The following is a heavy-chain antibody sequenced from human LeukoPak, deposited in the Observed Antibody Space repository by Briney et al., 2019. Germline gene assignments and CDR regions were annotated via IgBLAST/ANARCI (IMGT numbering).Heavy chain of an antibody. CDR1: GGSISSYY. CDR2: IKSKTDGGTI. D-gene: IGHD3-22*01. Sequence: TSETLSLTCTVSGGSISSYYWSWVRQAPGKGLEWVGRIKSKTDGGTIDYAAPVKGRFTISRDDSKDTLFLQMNSLKTEDTAVYYCTADLSELDDSGYYAKYFHHWGQGTLVTVSS. V-gene: IGHV3-15*01. CDR3: TADLSELDDSGYYAKYFHH. J-gene: IGHJ1*01.